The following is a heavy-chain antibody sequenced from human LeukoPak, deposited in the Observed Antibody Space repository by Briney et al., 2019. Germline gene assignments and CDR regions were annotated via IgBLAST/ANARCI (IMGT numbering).Heavy chain of an antibody. CDR1: GYTFTGYY. D-gene: IGHD6-13*01. CDR3: ARDVAAAGTKLNWFDP. J-gene: IGHJ5*02. CDR2: INPNSGGT. V-gene: IGHV1-2*02. Sequence: ASLRVSCRPSGYTFTGYYMHWGRQVPGQGLEGMGWINPNSGGTNYAQKFQGRVTMTRDTSISTAYMELSRLRSDDTAVYYCARDVAAAGTKLNWFDPWGQGTLVTLSS.